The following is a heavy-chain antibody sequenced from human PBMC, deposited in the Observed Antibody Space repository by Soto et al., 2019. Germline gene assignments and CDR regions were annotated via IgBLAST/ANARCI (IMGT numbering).Heavy chain of an antibody. D-gene: IGHD6-25*01. CDR1: GYTFTSYD. V-gene: IGHV1-8*01. J-gene: IGHJ6*03. CDR3: ARVVSDYYYYYMDV. Sequence: ASVKVSCKASGYTFTSYDINWVRQATGQGLEWMGWMNPNSGNTGYAQKFQGRVTMTRNTSISTAYMELSSLRSEDTAVYYCARVVSDYYYYYMDVWGKGTTVTVS. CDR2: MNPNSGNT.